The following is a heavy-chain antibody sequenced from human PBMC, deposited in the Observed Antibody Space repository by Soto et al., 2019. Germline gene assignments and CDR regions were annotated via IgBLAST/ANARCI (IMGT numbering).Heavy chain of an antibody. V-gene: IGHV4-39*01. J-gene: IGHJ4*02. Sequence: QLQLQESGPGLVKPSETLSLTCTVSGGSISSNSYYWGWIRQPPGKGLEWIGSIYYSGTTYYNPSLRGRVTISVDTSKNQFSLKLSSVTAADTAVYYCARRYTSGWLGVYWGQGTLVTVSS. CDR3: ARRYTSGWLGVY. CDR2: IYYSGTT. D-gene: IGHD6-19*01. CDR1: GGSISSNSYY.